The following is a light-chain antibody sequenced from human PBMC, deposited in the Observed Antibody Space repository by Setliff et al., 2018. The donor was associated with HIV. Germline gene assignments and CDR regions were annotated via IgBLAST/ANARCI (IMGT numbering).Light chain of an antibody. CDR2: DVN. CDR3: SSYTSTSAYV. J-gene: IGLJ1*01. CDR1: NSDIGSYNF. Sequence: QSVLTQPASVSGSPGQSITVSCTGTNSDIGSYNFVSWYQQHPAKAPKLMIFDVNKRPSGVSDRFSGSKSGNTASLTISGLQAEDEADYYCSSYTSTSAYVFGTGTKVTVL. V-gene: IGLV2-14*03.